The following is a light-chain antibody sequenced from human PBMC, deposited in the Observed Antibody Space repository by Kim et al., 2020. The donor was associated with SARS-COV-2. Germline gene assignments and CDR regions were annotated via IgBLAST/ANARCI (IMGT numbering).Light chain of an antibody. CDR1: SSNIGSNY. CDR3: AAWDDSLSGRV. Sequence: QSVLTQPPSVSGTPGQRVTISCSGSSSNIGSNYVYWYQQLPGTAPKLLIYRNNQRPSGVPDRFSGSKSGTSASLAISGLRSEDEADYYCAAWDDSLSGRVFGTGTKVTVL. J-gene: IGLJ1*01. CDR2: RNN. V-gene: IGLV1-47*01.